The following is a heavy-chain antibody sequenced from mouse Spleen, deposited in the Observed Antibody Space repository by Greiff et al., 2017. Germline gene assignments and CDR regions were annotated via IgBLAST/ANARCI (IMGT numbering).Heavy chain of an antibody. V-gene: IGHV5-17*01. CDR2: ISSGSSTI. CDR1: GFTFSDYG. Sequence: EVKLVESGGGLVKPGGSLKLSCAASGFTFSDYGMHWVRQAPEKGLEWVAYISSGSSTIYYADTVKGRFTISIDNAKNTLFLQMTSLRSEDTAMYYCARSDYGGFDYWGQGTTLTVSS. J-gene: IGHJ2*01. CDR3: ARSDYGGFDY. D-gene: IGHD2-4*01.